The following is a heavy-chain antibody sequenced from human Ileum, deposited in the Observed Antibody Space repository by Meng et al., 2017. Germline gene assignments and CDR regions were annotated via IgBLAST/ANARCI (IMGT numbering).Heavy chain of an antibody. D-gene: IGHD3-22*01. J-gene: IGHJ4*02. CDR3: ATSNDRDVYYLGY. CDR1: GTW. V-gene: IGHV4-4*02. Sequence: GHLQESGPRLVKPSGTLPLTCAVSGTWWSWVRQPPGKGLEWIGEIFQSGRTNYNPSLKSRVTISIDKSKSQISLQLSAVTAADTAVYSCATSNDRDVYYLGYWGQGTLVTVSS. CDR2: IFQSGRT.